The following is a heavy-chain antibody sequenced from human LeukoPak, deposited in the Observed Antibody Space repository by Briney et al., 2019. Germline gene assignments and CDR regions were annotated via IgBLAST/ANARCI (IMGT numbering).Heavy chain of an antibody. Sequence: PSETLSLTCTVSGGSISRTSYSWGRIPQPPGMGLEWIGIIYYSGATYYNPSLKSRVTISVNPSKNKFSLRRRSPTASHTAVDYRATHRSNSRYYFDNWGQGTLVTVSS. J-gene: IGHJ4*02. D-gene: IGHD6-13*01. CDR2: IYYSGAT. CDR1: GGSISRTSYS. V-gene: IGHV4-39*01. CDR3: ATHRSNSRYYFDN.